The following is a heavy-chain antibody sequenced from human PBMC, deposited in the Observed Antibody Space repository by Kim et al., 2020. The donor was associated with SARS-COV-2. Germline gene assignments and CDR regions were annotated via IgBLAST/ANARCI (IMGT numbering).Heavy chain of an antibody. CDR2: ISGYSGGT. CDR3: ARGDYVLMSP. D-gene: IGHD4-17*01. CDR1: GYSFTSYG. Sequence: ASVKVSCKTSGYSFTSYGITWLRQAPGQGLEWMGWISGYSGGTKYAQKFQGRVTIPRDIPTITVYMELRSLIPDDTAMYYCARGDYVLMSPWWQGTLVPV. J-gene: IGHJ5*02. V-gene: IGHV1-18*01.